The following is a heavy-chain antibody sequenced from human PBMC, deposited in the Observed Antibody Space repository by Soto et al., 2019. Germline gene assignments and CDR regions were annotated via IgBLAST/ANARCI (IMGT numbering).Heavy chain of an antibody. Sequence: QVQLVESGGGVVQPGRSLRLSCAASGFSFSSYGMHWVRQAPGKGLEWVAVISYDGSQKYYADSVKGRFTISRDNSKNTLYLQMNSLRGEDKAVYYCAKDLVGGVRSYYGMDVWGQGTTVTVSS. CDR2: ISYDGSQK. J-gene: IGHJ6*02. CDR3: AKDLVGGVRSYYGMDV. D-gene: IGHD1-26*01. CDR1: GFSFSSYG. V-gene: IGHV3-30*18.